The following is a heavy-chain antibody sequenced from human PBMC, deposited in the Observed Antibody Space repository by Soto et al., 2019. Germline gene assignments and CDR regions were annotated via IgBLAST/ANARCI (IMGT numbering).Heavy chain of an antibody. D-gene: IGHD3-22*01. CDR1: GGSISSGGYY. Sequence: LSLTCTVSGGSISSGGYYWSWIRQHPGKDLEWIGYIYYSGSTYYNPSLKSRVTISVDTSKNQFSLKLSSVTAADTAVYYCARDDSYDSSGYYSRVFAYWGQGTLVTVSS. CDR3: ARDDSYDSSGYYSRVFAY. J-gene: IGHJ4*02. CDR2: IYYSGST. V-gene: IGHV4-31*03.